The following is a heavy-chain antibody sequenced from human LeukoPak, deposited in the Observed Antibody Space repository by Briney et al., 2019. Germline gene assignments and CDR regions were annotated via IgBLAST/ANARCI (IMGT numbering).Heavy chain of an antibody. J-gene: IGHJ6*03. Sequence: ASVKVSCKTSGHSINTFGITWERQAPGQGLEWIGWMSSDNGNTNYADKFQGRVTITRDTSRTTAYMELRSLRSDDTAVYFCANVAKGRYFFYYMDVWGAGTTVTVSS. CDR3: ANVAKGRYFFYYMDV. CDR2: MSSDNGNT. V-gene: IGHV1-18*01. CDR1: GHSINTFG. D-gene: IGHD5-12*01.